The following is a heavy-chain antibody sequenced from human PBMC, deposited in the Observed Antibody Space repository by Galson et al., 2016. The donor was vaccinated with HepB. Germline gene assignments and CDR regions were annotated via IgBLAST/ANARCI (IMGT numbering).Heavy chain of an antibody. V-gene: IGHV3-21*01. CDR3: ARGLPSGRGTTPQDF. CDR1: GFTLSSYN. J-gene: IGHJ4*02. D-gene: IGHD1-1*01. CDR2: MTSTNYR. Sequence: SLRLSCAASGFTLSSYNMNWVRQAPGKGLEWVSSMTSTNYRYYADSVRGRFTISRDNAKNSLYLQMNSLRAEDTAVYYCARGLPSGRGTTPQDFWGQGTLVTVSS.